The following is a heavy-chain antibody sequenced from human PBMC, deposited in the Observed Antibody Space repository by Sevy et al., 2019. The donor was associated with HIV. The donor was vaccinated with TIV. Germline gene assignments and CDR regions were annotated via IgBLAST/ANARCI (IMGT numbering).Heavy chain of an antibody. V-gene: IGHV3-21*01. CDR2: ISSSSSYI. J-gene: IGHJ4*02. Sequence: GGSLRLSCAASGFTFSSYSMNWVRQAPGKGLEWVSSISSSSSYIYYADSVNGRFTISRDNAKNSLYLQMNSLRAEDTAVYYCARDRGGRGYYGSGSYYNYIDYWGQGTLVTVSS. D-gene: IGHD3-10*01. CDR3: ARDRGGRGYYGSGSYYNYIDY. CDR1: GFTFSSYS.